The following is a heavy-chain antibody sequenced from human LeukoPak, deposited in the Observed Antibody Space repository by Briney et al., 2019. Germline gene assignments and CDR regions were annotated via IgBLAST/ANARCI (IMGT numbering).Heavy chain of an antibody. Sequence: PSETLSLTCTVSGGSISSSSYYWGWIRQPPGKGLEWIGSIYYSGSTYYYPSLKSRVTISVDTSKNQFSLKLSSVTAADTAVYYCVARVHSSSWYLSYYYYMDVWGKGTTVTISS. V-gene: IGHV4-39*01. D-gene: IGHD6-13*01. CDR3: VARVHSSSWYLSYYYYMDV. CDR1: GGSISSSSYY. CDR2: IYYSGST. J-gene: IGHJ6*03.